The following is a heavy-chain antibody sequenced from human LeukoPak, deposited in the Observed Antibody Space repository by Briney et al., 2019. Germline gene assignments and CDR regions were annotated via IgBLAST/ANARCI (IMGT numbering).Heavy chain of an antibody. CDR1: GGSISSGSYY. Sequence: PSQTLSLTCTVSGGSISSGSYYWSWLRQPAGKGLEWIGRIYTSGSTNYNPSLKSRVTISVDTSKNQFSLKLSSVTAADTAVYYCARIVVVPAARYFDYWGLGTLVTVSS. V-gene: IGHV4-61*02. CDR3: ARIVVVPAARYFDY. D-gene: IGHD2-2*01. J-gene: IGHJ4*02. CDR2: IYTSGST.